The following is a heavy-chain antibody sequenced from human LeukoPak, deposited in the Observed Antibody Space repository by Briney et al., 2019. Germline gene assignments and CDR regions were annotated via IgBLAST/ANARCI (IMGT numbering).Heavy chain of an antibody. Sequence: GGSLRLSCAASGFIFKNAWMTWVRQAPGKGLEWVGRVKSKTDGETTDYTAPVKGRFIVSRDDSKNTLFLEMNSLKTEDTAVYFCVTRISGVAYWGQGTLVTVSS. V-gene: IGHV3-15*01. J-gene: IGHJ4*02. CDR1: GFIFKNAW. D-gene: IGHD1-26*01. CDR2: VKSKTDGETT. CDR3: VTRISGVAY.